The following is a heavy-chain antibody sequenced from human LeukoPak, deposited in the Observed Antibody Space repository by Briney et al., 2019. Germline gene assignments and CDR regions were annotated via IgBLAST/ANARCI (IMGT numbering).Heavy chain of an antibody. J-gene: IGHJ2*01. CDR1: GYTLTELS. CDR2: FDPEDGET. D-gene: IGHD1-26*01. CDR3: ARVALSGSYFHYWYFDL. V-gene: IGHV1-24*01. Sequence: GASVKVSCKVSGYTLTELSMHWVRQAPGKGLEWMGGFDPEDGETIYAQKFQGRVTMTEDTSTDTAYMELSSLRSEDTAVYYCARVALSGSYFHYWYFDLWGRGTLVTVSS.